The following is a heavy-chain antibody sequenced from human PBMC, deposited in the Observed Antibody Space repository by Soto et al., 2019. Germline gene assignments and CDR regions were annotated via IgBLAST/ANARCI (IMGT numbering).Heavy chain of an antibody. Sequence: ASVKVSCKASGYTFTSYGISWVRQAPGQGLEWMGWISAYNGNTNYAQKLQGRVTMTTDTSTSTAYMELRSLRSDDTAVYYCARGGIMITFGSDYYFDYWGQGTLVTVSS. J-gene: IGHJ4*02. D-gene: IGHD3-16*01. CDR2: ISAYNGNT. V-gene: IGHV1-18*01. CDR1: GYTFTSYG. CDR3: ARGGIMITFGSDYYFDY.